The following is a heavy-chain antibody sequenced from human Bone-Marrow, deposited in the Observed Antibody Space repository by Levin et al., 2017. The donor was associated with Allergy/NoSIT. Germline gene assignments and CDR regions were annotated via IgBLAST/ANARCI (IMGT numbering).Heavy chain of an antibody. V-gene: IGHV3-9*01. CDR3: ARARNGDSSGYYTDAYDI. J-gene: IGHJ3*02. CDR1: GFTFEHYA. D-gene: IGHD3-3*01. CDR2: ISWNGGSL. Sequence: GGSLRLSCAASGFTFEHYAMQWVRQAPGKGLEWVSGISWNGGSLGYADSVRGRFTISRDNAKNSLFLQMSSLRADDTALYHCARARNGDSSGYYTDAYDIWGQGTMVTVSS.